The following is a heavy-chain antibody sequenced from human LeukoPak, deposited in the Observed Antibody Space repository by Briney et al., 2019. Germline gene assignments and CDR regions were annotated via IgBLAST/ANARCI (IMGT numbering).Heavy chain of an antibody. CDR1: GGSISSYY. CDR3: ARIAAAGIPYYYYYMDV. V-gene: IGHV4-59*01. CDR2: IYYSGST. J-gene: IGHJ6*03. Sequence: SETLSLTCTASGGSISSYYRSWIRQPPGKGLEWIGYIYYSGSTNYNPSLKSRVTISVDTSKDQFSLKLSSVTAADTAVYYCARIAAAGIPYYYYYMDVWGKGATVTISS. D-gene: IGHD6-13*01.